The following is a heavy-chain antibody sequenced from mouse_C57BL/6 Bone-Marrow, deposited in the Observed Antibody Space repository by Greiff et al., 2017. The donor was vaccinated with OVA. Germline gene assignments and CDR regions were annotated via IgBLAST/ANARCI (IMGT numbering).Heavy chain of an antibody. J-gene: IGHJ2*02. CDR3: ARASYYKNGRNY. Sequence: EVQLQQSGAGFVKPGASVKLSCTASGFTIKDYYMHWVHQRTEQGLEWFGWIDSEDGDTYYAPTLKGKVTISGDTAYNTPYLQMSSLRSEDTAVYYCARASYYKNGRNYWGQGTSLTVSS. CDR2: IDSEDGDT. V-gene: IGHV14-2*01. CDR1: GFTIKDYY. D-gene: IGHD2-12*01.